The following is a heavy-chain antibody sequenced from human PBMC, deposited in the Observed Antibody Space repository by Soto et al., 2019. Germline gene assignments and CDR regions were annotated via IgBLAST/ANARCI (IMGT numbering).Heavy chain of an antibody. Sequence: GGSLRLSCVASGFTFENYAMSWVRQAPGKGLEWVSAISGSGGTTYYSDSVKGRFTISRDNSKNTVYLQMNDLRVEDAAEYFCARDSWAIFGVPAGEYYAMDVWGQGTTVTVSS. D-gene: IGHD3-3*01. V-gene: IGHV3-23*01. CDR2: ISGSGGTT. J-gene: IGHJ6*02. CDR3: ARDSWAIFGVPAGEYYAMDV. CDR1: GFTFENYA.